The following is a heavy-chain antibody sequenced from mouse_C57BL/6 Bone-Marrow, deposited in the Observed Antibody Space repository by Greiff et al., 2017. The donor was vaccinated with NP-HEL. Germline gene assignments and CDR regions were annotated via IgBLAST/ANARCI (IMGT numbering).Heavy chain of an antibody. CDR2: ISSGSSTI. J-gene: IGHJ4*01. CDR3: ARGLRRTYYAMDY. Sequence: EVNVVESGGGLVKPGGSLKLSCAASGFTFSDYGMHWVRQAPEKGLEWVAYISSGSSTIYYADTVKGRFTISRDNAKNTLFLQMTSLRSEDTAMYYCARGLRRTYYAMDYWGQGTSVTVSS. CDR1: GFTFSDYG. V-gene: IGHV5-17*01. D-gene: IGHD2-4*01.